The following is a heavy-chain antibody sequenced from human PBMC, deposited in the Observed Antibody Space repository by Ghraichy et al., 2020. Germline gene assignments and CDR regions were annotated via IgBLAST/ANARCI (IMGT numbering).Heavy chain of an antibody. CDR3: ARVSAYNWFDC. V-gene: IGHV3-74*01. CDR1: GFTFSKSW. J-gene: IGHJ4*02. CDR2: INSDGSST. D-gene: IGHD5-24*01. Sequence: GASLRLSCAASGFTFSKSWIHWVRQAPGKGLVWVSRINSDGSSTNYADSVKGRFTISRDNAKNTLYLQMNSLRAEDTAVYYCARVSAYNWFDCWGQGTLVTVSS.